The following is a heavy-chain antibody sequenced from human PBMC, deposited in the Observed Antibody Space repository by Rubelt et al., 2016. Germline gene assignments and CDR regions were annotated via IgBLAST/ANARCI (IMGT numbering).Heavy chain of an antibody. V-gene: IGHV1-8*01. Sequence: INWVRQATGQGLEWMGWMNPNSGNTGYAQKFQGRVTMTRNTSISTAYMELSSLRSEDTAVYYCARDGQYCSGGSCYSDYWGQGTLVTVSS. CDR2: MNPNSGNT. J-gene: IGHJ4*02. D-gene: IGHD2-15*01. CDR3: ARDGQYCSGGSCYSDY.